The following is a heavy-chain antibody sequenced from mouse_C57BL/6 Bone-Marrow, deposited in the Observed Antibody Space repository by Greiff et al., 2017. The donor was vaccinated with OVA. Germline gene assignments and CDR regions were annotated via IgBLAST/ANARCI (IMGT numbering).Heavy chain of an antibody. CDR2: INPSTGGT. D-gene: IGHD6-1*01. CDR1: GYSFTGYY. J-gene: IGHJ3*01. CDR3: ARGQRSRFSY. Sequence: VHVKQSGPELVKPGASVKISCKASGYSFTGYYMNWVKQSPEKSLEWIGEINPSTGGTTYNQKFKAKATLTVDKSSSTAYMQLKSLTSEDSAVYYCARGQRSRFSYWGQGTLVTVSA. V-gene: IGHV1-42*01.